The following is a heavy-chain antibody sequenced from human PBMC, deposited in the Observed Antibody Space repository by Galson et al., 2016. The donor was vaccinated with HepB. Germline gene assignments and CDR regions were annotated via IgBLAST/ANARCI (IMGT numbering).Heavy chain of an antibody. D-gene: IGHD2-2*01. J-gene: IGHJ5*02. CDR1: GGSISSYY. CDR2: MYYSGIT. CDR3: ARAIVVVGFDP. Sequence: ETLSLTCTVSGGSISSYYWSWIRQPPGKGLEWLGFMYYSGITNYNPSLKSRVTISVDTSKNQFSLKLSSVTAADTAVYYCARAIVVVGFDPWGQGTLVTASS. V-gene: IGHV4-59*01.